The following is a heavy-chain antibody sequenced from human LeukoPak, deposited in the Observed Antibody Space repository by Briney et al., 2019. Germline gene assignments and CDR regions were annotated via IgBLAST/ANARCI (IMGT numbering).Heavy chain of an antibody. CDR3: ARDGAKYYGSGSYPSWFDP. V-gene: IGHV1-2*02. Sequence: ASVKVSCKASGYTFTGYYMHWVRQAPGQGLEWMGWINPNSGGTNYAQKFQGRVTMTRDTSISTAYMELSRLRSDDTAVYYCARDGAKYYGSGSYPSWFDPWGQGTLVTVSS. CDR1: GYTFTGYY. CDR2: INPNSGGT. J-gene: IGHJ5*02. D-gene: IGHD3-10*01.